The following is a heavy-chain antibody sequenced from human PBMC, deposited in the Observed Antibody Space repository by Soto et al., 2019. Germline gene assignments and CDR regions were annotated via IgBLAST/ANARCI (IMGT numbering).Heavy chain of an antibody. J-gene: IGHJ3*02. CDR3: ARSDHTFDI. CDR1: GGAINSNRYY. V-gene: IGHV4-39*01. Sequence: SETLYLTCTVSGGAINSNRYYWGWIRQPPGKGLEWIVSIYYSGSIYYNPSLKSRVTISVDTSKNQYSLKLTSVTAADTAVYCCARSDHTFDIWSQGSMVIV. CDR2: IYYSGSI.